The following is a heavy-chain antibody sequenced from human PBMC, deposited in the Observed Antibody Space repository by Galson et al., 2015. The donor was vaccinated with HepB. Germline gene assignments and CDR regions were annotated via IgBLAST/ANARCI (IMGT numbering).Heavy chain of an antibody. D-gene: IGHD1-26*01. J-gene: IGHJ1*01. V-gene: IGHV3-30*04. CDR1: GFTFSSYA. Sequence: SLRLSCAASGFTFSSYAMHWVRQAPGKGLEWVAVISYDGSNKYYADSVKGRFTISRDNSKNTLYLQMNSLRAEDTAVYYCARDSGSYLRPTAEYFQRWGQGTLVTVSS. CDR3: ARDSGSYLRPTAEYFQR. CDR2: ISYDGSNK.